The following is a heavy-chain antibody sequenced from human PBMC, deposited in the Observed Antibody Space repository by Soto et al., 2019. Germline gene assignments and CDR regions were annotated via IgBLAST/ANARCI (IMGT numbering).Heavy chain of an antibody. CDR2: IYPGDSDT. CDR1: GYSFASYW. V-gene: IGHV5-51*01. J-gene: IGHJ3*02. D-gene: IGHD3-22*01. CDR3: ARAYYYDSSGYRAFDI. Sequence: GVSLQISCKGSGYSFASYWIGWVRQMPGKGLEWMGIIYPGDSDTRYSPSFQGQVTISADKSISTAYLQWSSLKASDTAMYYCARAYYYDSSGYRAFDIWGQGTMVTVSS.